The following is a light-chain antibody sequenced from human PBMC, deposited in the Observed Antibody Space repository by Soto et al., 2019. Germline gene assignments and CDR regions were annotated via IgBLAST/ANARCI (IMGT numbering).Light chain of an antibody. CDR1: QSVSSSY. V-gene: IGKV3-20*01. Sequence: EIVLTQSPGTLSLSPGERATLSFSASQSVSSSYLAWYQQKPGQAPRLLIYGASSRATGIPDRFSGIGSGTDFTLTISRLEPEDFAVYYCQQYGNSPLTFGGGTKVDNK. CDR3: QQYGNSPLT. J-gene: IGKJ4*01. CDR2: GAS.